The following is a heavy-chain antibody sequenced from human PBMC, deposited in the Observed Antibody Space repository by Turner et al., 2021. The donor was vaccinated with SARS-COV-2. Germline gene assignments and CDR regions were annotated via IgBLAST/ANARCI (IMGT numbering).Heavy chain of an antibody. J-gene: IGHJ6*02. CDR3: ARHQGSTSGYDHGMNV. CDR1: AGSISSKS. Sequence: QVQLQESGPGLVRPSETLSPTCTVSAGSISSKSWSWIRQSPGRGLEWIGYFYKIGSIDYNPTLKSRVTISVDTSKNQLSLNLISMTAADAAVDYCARHQGSTSGYDHGMNVWGQGTAVIVSS. CDR2: FYKIGSI. D-gene: IGHD1-1*01. V-gene: IGHV4-59*08.